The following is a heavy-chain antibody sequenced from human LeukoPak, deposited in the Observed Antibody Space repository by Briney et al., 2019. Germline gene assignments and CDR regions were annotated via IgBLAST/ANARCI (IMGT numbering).Heavy chain of an antibody. Sequence: PSETLSLTCTVSGGSISSYYWSWIRQPPGKGLEWIGYIYYSGSTNYNPSLKSRVTISVDTSKNQFSLKLSSVTAADTAVYYCARDFEYSSSSGFDYWGQGTLVTVSS. D-gene: IGHD6-6*01. V-gene: IGHV4-59*12. CDR1: GGSISSYY. CDR3: ARDFEYSSSSGFDY. CDR2: IYYSGST. J-gene: IGHJ4*02.